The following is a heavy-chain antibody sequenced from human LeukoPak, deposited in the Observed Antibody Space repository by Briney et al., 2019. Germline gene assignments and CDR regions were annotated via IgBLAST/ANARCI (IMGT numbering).Heavy chain of an antibody. CDR1: GGSISSSNW. Sequence: PSETLSLTCAVSGGSISSSNWWSWVRQPPGKGLEWIGEIYHSGGTNYNPSLKSRVTISVDKSKNQFSLKLSSVTAADTAVYYCTRADGYNFGTSRAFGYWGQGTLVTVSS. V-gene: IGHV4-4*02. CDR2: IYHSGGT. D-gene: IGHD5-24*01. J-gene: IGHJ4*02. CDR3: TRADGYNFGTSRAFGY.